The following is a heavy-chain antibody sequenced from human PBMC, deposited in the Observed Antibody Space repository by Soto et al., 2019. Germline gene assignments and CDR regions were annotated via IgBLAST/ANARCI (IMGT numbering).Heavy chain of an antibody. V-gene: IGHV3-48*01. CDR3: ARLRLGSDTAYYDGMDV. CDR1: GFTFSTYS. Sequence: GGSLRLSCTASGFTFSTYSMNWVRQAPGKGLEWLLYISGTGNIRYFAASLKGRFTISRDNAENSLYLQMNSLRAEDTAVYYCARLRLGSDTAYYDGMDVWGQGTTVTVSS. J-gene: IGHJ6*02. CDR2: ISGTGNIR. D-gene: IGHD1-26*01.